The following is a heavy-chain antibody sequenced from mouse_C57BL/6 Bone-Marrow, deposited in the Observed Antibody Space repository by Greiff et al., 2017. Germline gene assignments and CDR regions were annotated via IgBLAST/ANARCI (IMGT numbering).Heavy chain of an antibody. CDR2: ISNGGGST. CDR1: GFTFSDYY. CDR3: ARGLPPYYAMDY. V-gene: IGHV5-12*01. J-gene: IGHJ4*01. Sequence: EVQGVESGGGLVQPGGSLKLSCAASGFTFSDYYMYWVRQTPEKRLEWVAYISNGGGSTYYPDTVKGRFTISRDNAKNTLYLQMSRLKSEDTAMYYCARGLPPYYAMDYWGQGTSVTVSS. D-gene: IGHD2-4*01.